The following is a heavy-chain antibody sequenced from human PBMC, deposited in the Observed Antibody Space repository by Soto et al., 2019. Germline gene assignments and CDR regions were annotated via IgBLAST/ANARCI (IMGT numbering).Heavy chain of an antibody. CDR3: AKGGQIYYFAY. Sequence: GGSLRLSCAASGFTFSSYAMSWVRQAPGKGLEWVSTISASGGSTYYADSVRGRFTISRDNSKNKLHLQMNSLRAEDTALYYCAKGGQIYYFAYWGQGTQVTVSS. J-gene: IGHJ4*02. V-gene: IGHV3-23*01. CDR1: GFTFSSYA. CDR2: ISASGGST.